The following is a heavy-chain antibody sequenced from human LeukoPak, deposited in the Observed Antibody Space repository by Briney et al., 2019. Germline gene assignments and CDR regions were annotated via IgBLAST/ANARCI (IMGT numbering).Heavy chain of an antibody. J-gene: IGHJ6*03. V-gene: IGHV3-30*02. CDR2: IRYDGSNK. CDR1: GFTFSSYG. CDR3: AKDPHPFYCSSTSCEAYMDV. Sequence: GGSLRLSCAASGFTFSSYGMHWVRQAPGKGLEWVAFIRYDGSNKYYADSVKGRFTISRDNSKNTLYLQMNSLRAEDTAVYYCAKDPHPFYCSSTSCEAYMDVWGKGTTVTVSS. D-gene: IGHD2-2*01.